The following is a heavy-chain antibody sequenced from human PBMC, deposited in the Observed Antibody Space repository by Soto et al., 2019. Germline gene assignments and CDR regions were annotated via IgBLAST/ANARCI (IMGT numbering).Heavy chain of an antibody. D-gene: IGHD6-19*01. V-gene: IGHV3-73*01. Sequence: GGSLRLSCAASGFTFSGSAMHWVRQASGKGLEWVGRIRSKANSYATAYAASVKGRFTISRDDSKNTAYLQMNSLKTEDTAVYYCTWRDSSGWYQTDAFDIWGQGTMVTVSS. CDR2: IRSKANSYAT. CDR1: GFTFSGSA. J-gene: IGHJ3*02. CDR3: TWRDSSGWYQTDAFDI.